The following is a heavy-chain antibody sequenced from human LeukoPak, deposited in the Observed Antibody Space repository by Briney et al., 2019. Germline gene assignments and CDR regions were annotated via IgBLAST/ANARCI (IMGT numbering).Heavy chain of an antibody. Sequence: GGSLRLFCAASGFAFGNSWVPWVRQAPGYGLVLVSLINADGSTATYADSVKGRFTISRDNARNTLSLQMNSLTIEDTAVYYCVVVVEPPDSDGFDVWGQGTMITVSS. CDR3: VVVVEPPDSDGFDV. V-gene: IGHV3-74*01. CDR1: GFAFGNSW. CDR2: INADGSTA. J-gene: IGHJ3*01. D-gene: IGHD1-14*01.